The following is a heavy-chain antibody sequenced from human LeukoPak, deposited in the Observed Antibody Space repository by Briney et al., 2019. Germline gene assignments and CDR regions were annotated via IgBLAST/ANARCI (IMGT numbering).Heavy chain of an antibody. CDR2: ISGSGGST. V-gene: IGHV3-23*01. Sequence: GGSLRLSCAASGFTFSGYGMSWVRQAPGKGLEWVSAISGSGGSTYYADSVKGRFTISRDNSKNTLYPQMNSLRAEDTAAYYCARDNSVGDIAWWFDPWGHGTLVTVSS. CDR3: ARDNSVGDIAWWFDP. J-gene: IGHJ5*02. D-gene: IGHD3-16*02. CDR1: GFTFSGYG.